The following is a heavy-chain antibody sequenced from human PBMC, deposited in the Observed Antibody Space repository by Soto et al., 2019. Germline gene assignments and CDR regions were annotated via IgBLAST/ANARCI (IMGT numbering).Heavy chain of an antibody. CDR3: AKWRTGPISLIGFDY. D-gene: IGHD3-9*01. J-gene: IGHJ4*02. CDR1: GFTFSSYS. Sequence: PGGSLRLSCAASGFTFSSYSMNWVRQAPGKGLEWVSSSSSSSSYIYYADSVKGRFTISRDNARNTFYLQMNSLRAEDTAVYYCAKWRTGPISLIGFDYWGQGTLVTVSS. V-gene: IGHV3-21*04. CDR2: SSSSSSYI.